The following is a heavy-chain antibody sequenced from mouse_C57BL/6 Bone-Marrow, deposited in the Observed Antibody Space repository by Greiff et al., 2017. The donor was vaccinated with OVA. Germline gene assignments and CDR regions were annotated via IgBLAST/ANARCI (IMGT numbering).Heavy chain of an antibody. CDR2: IDPSDSYT. J-gene: IGHJ2*01. Sequence: VQLQQPGAELVKPGASVKLSCKASGYTFTSYWMQWVKQRPGQGLEWIGEIDPSDSYTNYNQKFKGKATLTVDTSSSTAYMQLSSLTSEDSAVDYCARDWYFDYWGQGTTLTVSS. D-gene: IGHD4-1*01. V-gene: IGHV1-50*01. CDR3: ARDWYFDY. CDR1: GYTFTSYW.